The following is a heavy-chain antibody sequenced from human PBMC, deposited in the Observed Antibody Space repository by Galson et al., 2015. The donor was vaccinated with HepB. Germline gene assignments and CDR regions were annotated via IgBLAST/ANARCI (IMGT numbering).Heavy chain of an antibody. J-gene: IGHJ3*02. D-gene: IGHD2-15*01. CDR1: GGTFSSYA. CDR2: IIPIFGTA. V-gene: IGHV1-69*13. CDR3: ARKRTEDCSGGSCYYGPDAFDI. Sequence: SVKVSCKASGGTFSSYAISWVRQAPGQGLEWMGGIIPIFGTANYAQKFQGRVTITADESTSTAYMELRSLRSEDTAVYYCARKRTEDCSGGSCYYGPDAFDIWGQGTMVTVSS.